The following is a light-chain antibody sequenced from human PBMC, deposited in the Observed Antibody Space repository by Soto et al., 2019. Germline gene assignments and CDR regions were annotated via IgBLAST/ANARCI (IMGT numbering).Light chain of an antibody. V-gene: IGLV2-14*01. J-gene: IGLJ2*01. CDR2: DVS. CDR3: SSYTSSSTPV. Sequence: QSVLTQPASVSGSPGQSITISCTGTSSDVGGYNYVSWYQQHPGKAPKLMIYDVSNRPSGVSNRFSGSKSGNTASLTISGLQAEDEADDYCSSYTSSSTPVFGGGTQLTVL. CDR1: SSDVGGYNY.